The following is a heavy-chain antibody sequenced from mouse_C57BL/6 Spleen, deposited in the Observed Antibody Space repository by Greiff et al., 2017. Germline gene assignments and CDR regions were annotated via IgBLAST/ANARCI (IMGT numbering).Heavy chain of an antibody. V-gene: IGHV1-42*01. CDR1: GYSFTGYY. D-gene: IGHD2-4*01. CDR2: INPSTGGT. Sequence: EVQLQQSGPELVKPGASVKISCKASGYSFTGYYMNWVKQSPEKSLEWIGEINPSTGGTTYNQKFKAKATLTVDKSSSTAYMQLKSLTSEDSAVYYCARDDYGGFAYWGQGTLVTVSA. J-gene: IGHJ3*01. CDR3: ARDDYGGFAY.